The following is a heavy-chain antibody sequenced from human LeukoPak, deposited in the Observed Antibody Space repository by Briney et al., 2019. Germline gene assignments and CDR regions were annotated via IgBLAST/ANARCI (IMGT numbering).Heavy chain of an antibody. Sequence: SVKVSCKASGGTFSSYAISWVRQAPGQGLEWMGGIIPIFGTANYAQKFQGRVTITPDESTSTAYMELSSLRSEDTAVYYCARGDSGYDYSPHYWGQGTLVTVSS. V-gene: IGHV1-69*01. CDR3: ARGDSGYDYSPHY. CDR1: GGTFSSYA. CDR2: IIPIFGTA. D-gene: IGHD5-12*01. J-gene: IGHJ4*02.